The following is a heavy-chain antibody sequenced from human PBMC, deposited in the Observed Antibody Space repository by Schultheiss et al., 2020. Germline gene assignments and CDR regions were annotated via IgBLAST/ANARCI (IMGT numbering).Heavy chain of an antibody. V-gene: IGHV3-23*01. J-gene: IGHJ6*02. CDR2: ITSSGDTT. CDR3: AKDRTVVAATLGYYYGMDV. CDR1: EFILGFSFRNYY. D-gene: IGHD2-15*01. Sequence: GGSLRLSCVAPEFILGFSFRNYYMTWFRQAPGKGLEWISSITSSGDTTFYAESVKGRFTISRDNSNNRLYLQMSSLRAEDTAVYYCAKDRTVVAATLGYYYGMDVWGQGTTVTVSS.